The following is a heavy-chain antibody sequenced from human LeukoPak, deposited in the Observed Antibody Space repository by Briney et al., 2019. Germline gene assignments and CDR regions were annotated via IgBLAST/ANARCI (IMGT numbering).Heavy chain of an antibody. J-gene: IGHJ4*02. Sequence: GRSLRLSCAASGFTFSSYGMHWVRQAPGKGLEWVAVISYDGSNKYYADSVKGRFTISRDNDKNSLYLQMNCLRAEDTAVYYCTRDSQGSGIYSVDYWGQGTLVTVSS. V-gene: IGHV3-30*03. D-gene: IGHD3-10*01. CDR1: GFTFSSYG. CDR2: ISYDGSNK. CDR3: TRDSQGSGIYSVDY.